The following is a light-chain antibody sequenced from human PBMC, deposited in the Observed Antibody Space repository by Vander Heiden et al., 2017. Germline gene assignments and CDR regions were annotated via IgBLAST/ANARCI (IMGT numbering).Light chain of an antibody. J-gene: IGKJ2*01. CDR1: QSISSNS. V-gene: IGKV3-20*01. CDR3: LQYDRSPYT. CDR2: GAS. Sequence: EIVLTQSPGTLSLSPGERATLSCSSSQSISSNSLAWNKQKPGQTPRLLIYGASSRTTGIPDRFSGSGSGTDFTLTISRLEPEDFAVFYCLQYDRSPYTFGQGTKLEIK.